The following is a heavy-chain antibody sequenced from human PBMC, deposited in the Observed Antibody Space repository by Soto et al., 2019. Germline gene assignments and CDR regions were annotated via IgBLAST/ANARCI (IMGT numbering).Heavy chain of an antibody. Sequence: ASVTVSCKASGYTFPSHYMHWVRQAPGQGLEWMGIINPSGGSTSYAQKFQGRVTMTRDTSTSTVYMELSSLRSEDTAVYYCARGEIXLMVYAILGDYYYGMDVWGQGTTVTVSS. J-gene: IGHJ6*02. D-gene: IGHD2-8*01. V-gene: IGHV1-46*01. CDR3: ARGEIXLMVYAILGDYYYGMDV. CDR2: INPSGGST. CDR1: GYTFPSHY.